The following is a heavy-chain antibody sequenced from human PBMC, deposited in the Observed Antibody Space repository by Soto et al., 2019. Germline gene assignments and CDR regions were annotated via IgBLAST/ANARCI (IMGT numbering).Heavy chain of an antibody. D-gene: IGHD1-26*01. Sequence: SETLSLTCTVSGGSISSYYWSWIRQPPGKGLEWIGYIYYSGSTNYNPSLKSLVTISVDTSKNQFSLKLSSVTAADTAVYYCARRYGGNFDYWGQGTLVTVSS. V-gene: IGHV4-59*01. CDR1: GGSISSYY. CDR3: ARRYGGNFDY. J-gene: IGHJ4*02. CDR2: IYYSGST.